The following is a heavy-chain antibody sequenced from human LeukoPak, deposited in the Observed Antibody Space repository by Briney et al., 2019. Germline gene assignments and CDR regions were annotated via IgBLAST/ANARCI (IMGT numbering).Heavy chain of an antibody. CDR2: ICGSGDIT. CDR1: GFTFSSYA. Sequence: PGGSLRLSCAASGFTFSSYAMSWVRQAPGKGLEWVSSICGSGDITYYADSVKGRFTVSRDNSNNMLYLQMNSLRADDTAIYFCAKGRSVSCYGAMDVWGQGTTVIVSS. CDR3: AKGRSVSCYGAMDV. J-gene: IGHJ6*02. V-gene: IGHV3-23*01. D-gene: IGHD2-2*01.